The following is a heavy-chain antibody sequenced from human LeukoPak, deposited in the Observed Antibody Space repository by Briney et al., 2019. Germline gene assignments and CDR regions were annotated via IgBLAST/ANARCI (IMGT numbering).Heavy chain of an antibody. CDR3: AREKNYGGYQTN. CDR2: ISSSSSYI. CDR1: GFTFSSYS. J-gene: IGHJ4*02. D-gene: IGHD4-23*01. V-gene: IGHV3-21*01. Sequence: GGSLRLSCAASGFTFSSYSMNWVRQAPGKGLEWVSSISSSSSYIYYADSVKGRFTISRDNAKNSLYLQMNSLRAEDTAVYYCAREKNYGGYQTNWGQGTLVTVSS.